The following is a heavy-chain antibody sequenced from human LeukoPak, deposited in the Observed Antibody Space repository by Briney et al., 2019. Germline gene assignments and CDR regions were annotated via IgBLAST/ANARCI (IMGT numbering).Heavy chain of an antibody. V-gene: IGHV4-4*07. Sequence: SETLSHTCTLSGGSFSSYYRSWIRPPARKGLECVLRIYAGGIANYNPSLLSRATLSVDTSKQQFSLKLSSVTAADTPGYFFASRILTGYYIYWGQGTLVTVSS. J-gene: IGHJ4*02. D-gene: IGHD3-9*01. CDR2: IYAGGIA. CDR3: ASRILTGYYIY. CDR1: GGSFSSYY.